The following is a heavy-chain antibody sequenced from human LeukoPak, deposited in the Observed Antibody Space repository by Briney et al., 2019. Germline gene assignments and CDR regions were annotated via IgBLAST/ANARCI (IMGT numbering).Heavy chain of an antibody. Sequence: ASVKVSCKASGYTFTSYYMHWVRQAPGQGLEWMGMINPSGGSTSYAQKFQGRVTMTRDTSTSTVYMELSSLRSEDTAVYYCARDLPQRPLYSSSSWVAYSGSGYWGQGTLVTVSS. V-gene: IGHV1-46*01. CDR2: INPSGGST. CDR3: ARDLPQRPLYSSSSWVAYSGSGY. J-gene: IGHJ4*02. D-gene: IGHD6-6*01. CDR1: GYTFTSYY.